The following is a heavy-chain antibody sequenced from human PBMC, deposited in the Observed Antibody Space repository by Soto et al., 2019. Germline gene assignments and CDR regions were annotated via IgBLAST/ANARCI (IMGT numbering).Heavy chain of an antibody. CDR3: AKEVWSGPMDV. CDR2: INSDRSNI. CDR1: GFSFSGWS. V-gene: IGHV3-48*01. Sequence: PGGSLRLSCAASGFSFSGWSYNWVRQAAGKGLEWVSYINSDRSNINYADSVKGRFTISRDNSKNTQYLQMNSLRAEDTAVYYCAKEVWSGPMDVWGQGTTVTVSS. J-gene: IGHJ6*02. D-gene: IGHD3-3*01.